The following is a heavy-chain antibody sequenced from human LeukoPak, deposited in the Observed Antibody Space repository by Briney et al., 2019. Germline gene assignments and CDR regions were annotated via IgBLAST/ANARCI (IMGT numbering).Heavy chain of an antibody. D-gene: IGHD6-13*01. V-gene: IGHV1-8*01. CDR1: GYTFTSYD. CDR2: MNPNSGNT. CDR3: ARGYWASAGVDY. Sequence: ASVKVSFKASGYTFTSYDINWVRQATGQGLEWMGWMNPNSGNTGYAQKFQGRVTMTRNTSISTAYMELSSLRSEDTAVYYCARGYWASAGVDYWGQGTLVTVPS. J-gene: IGHJ4*02.